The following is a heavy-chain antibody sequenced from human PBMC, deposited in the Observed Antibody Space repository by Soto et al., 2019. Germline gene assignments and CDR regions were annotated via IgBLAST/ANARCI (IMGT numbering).Heavy chain of an antibody. Sequence: QVQLQESGPGLVKPSGTLSLTCAVSGASISTNNWWSWVRQPPGKGLEWIGEIYQSGCTCYNPSLESRVTISVAKSKTQFSPKLSFVTAAETAVYCCARSDGWYALPSWGQGTLVTVSS. J-gene: IGHJ5*02. CDR2: IYQSGCT. CDR1: GASISTNNW. D-gene: IGHD6-19*01. CDR3: ARSDGWYALPS. V-gene: IGHV4-4*01.